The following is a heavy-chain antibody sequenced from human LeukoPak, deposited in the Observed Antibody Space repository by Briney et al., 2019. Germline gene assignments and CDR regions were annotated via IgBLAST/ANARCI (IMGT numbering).Heavy chain of an antibody. J-gene: IGHJ3*02. V-gene: IGHV4-59*01. CDR1: GGSLSSYY. D-gene: IGHD6-19*01. Sequence: SETLSLTCTVSGGSLSSYYWSWIRQPPGKGLEWIGYIYYSGSTNYNPSLKSRVTISVDTSKNQFSLKLSSVTAADTAVYYCARQGSSGWYGFDAFDIWGQGTMVTVSS. CDR3: ARQGSSGWYGFDAFDI. CDR2: IYYSGST.